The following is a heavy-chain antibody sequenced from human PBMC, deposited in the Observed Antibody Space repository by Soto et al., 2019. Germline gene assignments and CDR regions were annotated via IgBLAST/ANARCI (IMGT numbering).Heavy chain of an antibody. CDR2: IKSKVDGGTT. D-gene: IGHD3-10*01. CDR1: DFTLSNAR. Sequence: EVQLVESGGGSVKPGGSLRLSCEVSDFTLSNARMNWVRQAPGKGREWVGGIKSKVDGGTTDYAAPVKGRFTISRDDSKNMLFLQMNSLKSEDTAVYYCSTGGYPSGLDYWGQGTLVTVSS. J-gene: IGHJ4*02. V-gene: IGHV3-15*07. CDR3: STGGYPSGLDY.